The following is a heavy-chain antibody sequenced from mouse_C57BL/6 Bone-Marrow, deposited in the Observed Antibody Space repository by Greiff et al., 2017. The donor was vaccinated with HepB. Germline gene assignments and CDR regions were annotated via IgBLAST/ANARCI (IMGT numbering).Heavy chain of an antibody. J-gene: IGHJ3*01. CDR3: ARPSYYSNSAWFAY. CDR1: GFTFSSYG. CDR2: ISSGGSYT. V-gene: IGHV5-6*01. Sequence: EVQLVESGGDLVKPGGSLKLSCAASGFTFSSYGMSWVRQTPDKRLEWVATISSGGSYTYYPDSVKGRFTISRDNAKNTLYLQMSSLKSEDTAMYYCARPSYYSNSAWFAYWGQGTLVTVSA. D-gene: IGHD2-5*01.